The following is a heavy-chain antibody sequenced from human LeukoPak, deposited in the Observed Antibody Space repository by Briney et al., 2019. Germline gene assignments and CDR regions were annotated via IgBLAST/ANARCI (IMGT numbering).Heavy chain of an antibody. J-gene: IGHJ4*02. V-gene: IGHV3-48*01. CDR2: ISSSSSTI. D-gene: IGHD3-22*01. CDR3: ARTYDSSGYCFDY. CDR1: GFTFSSYS. Sequence: GGSLRLSCAASGFTFSSYSMNWVRQAPGKGLEWVSYISSSSSTIYYAVSVKGRFTISRDNAKNSLYLQMNSLRAEDTAVYYCARTYDSSGYCFDYWGQGTLVTVSS.